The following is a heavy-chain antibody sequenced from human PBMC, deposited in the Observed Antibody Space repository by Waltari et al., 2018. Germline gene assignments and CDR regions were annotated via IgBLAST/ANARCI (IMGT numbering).Heavy chain of an antibody. Sequence: QVQLQESGPGLVKPSETLSLTCTVSDGSISSYYWSWIRQPPGKGLEWIGYIYYSGSTNYHPSLKSRVTIAVDTSKNQFSLKLSSVTAADTAVYYCARGDWGGFDYWGQGTLVTVSS. J-gene: IGHJ4*02. CDR1: DGSISSYY. CDR2: IYYSGST. CDR3: ARGDWGGFDY. V-gene: IGHV4-59*01. D-gene: IGHD2-21*01.